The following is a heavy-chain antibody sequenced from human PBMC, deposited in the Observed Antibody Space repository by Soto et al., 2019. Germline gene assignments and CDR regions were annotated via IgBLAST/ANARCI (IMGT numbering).Heavy chain of an antibody. CDR2: INHSGST. D-gene: IGHD6-6*01. J-gene: IGHJ6*02. CDR1: GGSFSSSY. Sequence: SETLSLTCAVYGGSFSSSYWSWIRQPPGKGLEWIGEINHSGSTNYNPSLKSRVTISVDTSKNQFSLKLSSVTAADTAVYYCARLRKGSSSYYYFYGMDVWGQGTTVTVSS. CDR3: ARLRKGSSSYYYFYGMDV. V-gene: IGHV4-34*01.